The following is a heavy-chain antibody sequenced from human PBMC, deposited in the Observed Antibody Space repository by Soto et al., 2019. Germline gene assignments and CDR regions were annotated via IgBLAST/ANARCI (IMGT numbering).Heavy chain of an antibody. CDR1: GFSLSTSGVG. J-gene: IGHJ4*02. Sequence: QITLKESGPTLVKPTQTLTLTCTFSGFSLSTSGVGVGWIRQPPGKALEWLALIYWDDGKRYSPSLKSRLTITKDTSKNQVVLTMTNMDPVDTATYYCAHIYRIQLWAYYFDYWGQGTLVTVSS. D-gene: IGHD5-18*01. V-gene: IGHV2-5*02. CDR3: AHIYRIQLWAYYFDY. CDR2: IYWDDGK.